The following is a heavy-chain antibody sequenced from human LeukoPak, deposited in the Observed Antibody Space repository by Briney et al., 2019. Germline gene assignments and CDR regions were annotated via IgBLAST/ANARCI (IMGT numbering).Heavy chain of an antibody. Sequence: PGRSLRLSCAASGFTFSSYAMHWVRQAPGKGLEWVAVISYDGSNKYYADSVKGRFTISRDNSKNTLYLQMNSLRAEDTAVYYCAREGQDIVVVVAATPFNNWFDPWGQGTLVTVSS. J-gene: IGHJ5*02. CDR1: GFTFSSYA. CDR2: ISYDGSNK. D-gene: IGHD2-15*01. CDR3: AREGQDIVVVVAATPFNNWFDP. V-gene: IGHV3-30*04.